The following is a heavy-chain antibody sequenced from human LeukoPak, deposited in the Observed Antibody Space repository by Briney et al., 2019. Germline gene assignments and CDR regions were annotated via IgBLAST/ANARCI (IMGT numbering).Heavy chain of an antibody. CDR3: ARDGEYGTGSYYRGSFDY. CDR1: GYSFTAFY. D-gene: IGHD3-10*01. CDR2: INPRSGDT. Sequence: ASVKVSCKASGYSFTAFYIHWVRQAPGQGLEWKGWINPRSGDTRYAQKFQGRVTMARDTSISTVYMDLSSLGSDDTAVYYCARDGEYGTGSYYRGSFDYWGQGILVTVSS. V-gene: IGHV1-2*02. J-gene: IGHJ4*02.